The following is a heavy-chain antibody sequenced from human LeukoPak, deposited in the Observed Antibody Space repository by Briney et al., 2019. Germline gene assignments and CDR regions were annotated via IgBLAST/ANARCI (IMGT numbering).Heavy chain of an antibody. D-gene: IGHD3-10*01. Sequence: PPETLSLSCTVSGGSISSHYWSWIRQPPGKRLAWIGYIYYGGSTNYNPSLESRVSISLDTSKNQFSLKLRSVTAADTAVYYCARGIPMANLAFDYWGQGTLVTVSS. V-gene: IGHV4-59*11. J-gene: IGHJ4*02. CDR2: IYYGGST. CDR3: ARGIPMANLAFDY. CDR1: GGSISSHY.